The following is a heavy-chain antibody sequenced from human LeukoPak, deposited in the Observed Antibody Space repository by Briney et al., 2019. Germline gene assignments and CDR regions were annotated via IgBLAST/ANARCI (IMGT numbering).Heavy chain of an antibody. Sequence: SETLSLTCTVSGGSVSSGSYYWSWIRQPPGKGLEWIGYIYYSGSTHYNPSLNSRVTISVDTSKNQFSLRLSSVTAADTAVYYCARRRGYSSSPLDYWGQGTLVTVSS. V-gene: IGHV4-61*01. CDR1: GGSVSSGSYY. CDR3: ARRRGYSSSPLDY. CDR2: IYYSGST. D-gene: IGHD6-13*01. J-gene: IGHJ4*02.